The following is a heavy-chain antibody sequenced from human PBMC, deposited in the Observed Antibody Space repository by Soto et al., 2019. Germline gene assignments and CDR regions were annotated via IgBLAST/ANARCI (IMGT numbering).Heavy chain of an antibody. J-gene: IGHJ4*02. D-gene: IGHD3-16*01. CDR2: LSSDGFGA. Sequence: GGSLRLSCAASGFSLSPYLIHWIRQVPWRGLGWVARLSSDGFGAAYADSVKGRFFISRDIARNTLPLQMNSLRADYTAVYYYARDLGGPDYWGRGNSVTVSS. CDR1: GFSLSPYL. CDR3: ARDLGGPDY. V-gene: IGHV3-74*03.